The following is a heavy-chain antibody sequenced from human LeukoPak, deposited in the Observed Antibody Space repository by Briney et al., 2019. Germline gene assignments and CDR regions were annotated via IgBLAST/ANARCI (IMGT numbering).Heavy chain of an antibody. CDR1: GGSFSGYY. CDR2: INHSGST. Sequence: PSETLSLTCTVYGGSFSGYYWSWIRQPPGKGLEWIGEINHSGSTNYNPSLKSRVTISVDTSKNQFSLKLSSVTAADTAVYYCARRSAGYNWFDPWGQGTLFTVSS. J-gene: IGHJ5*02. CDR3: ARRSAGYNWFDP. V-gene: IGHV4-34*01.